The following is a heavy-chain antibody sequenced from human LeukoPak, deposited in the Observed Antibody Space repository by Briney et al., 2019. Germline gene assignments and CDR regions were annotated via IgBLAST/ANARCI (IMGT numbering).Heavy chain of an antibody. D-gene: IGHD2-15*01. J-gene: IGHJ4*02. Sequence: PSETLSLTCTVSGDSISIGGYYWSWIRQHPGKGLEWISYIYYSGRPYYNPSLKSRLAISLDTSKNQFSLRLNSVTAADTAVYYCARSGGYCSDTSCYFDHWGQGTLVTVSS. CDR2: IYYSGRP. CDR1: GDSISIGGYY. CDR3: ARSGGYCSDTSCYFDH. V-gene: IGHV4-31*03.